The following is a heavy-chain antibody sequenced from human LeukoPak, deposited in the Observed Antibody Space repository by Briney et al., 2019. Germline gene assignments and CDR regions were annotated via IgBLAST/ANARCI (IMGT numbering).Heavy chain of an antibody. J-gene: IGHJ6*03. V-gene: IGHV1-69*05. Sequence: PAASVKVSCKASEGTFSSHAIAWVRQAPGQGPEWMGGIIPISGTANYAQKFQGRVTITTDESTSTAYLELSSLASDDTAVYYCARGLQYQLLKALGHYYMDVWGEGTTVTVSS. D-gene: IGHD2-2*01. CDR3: ARGLQYQLLKALGHYYMDV. CDR1: EGTFSSHA. CDR2: IIPISGTA.